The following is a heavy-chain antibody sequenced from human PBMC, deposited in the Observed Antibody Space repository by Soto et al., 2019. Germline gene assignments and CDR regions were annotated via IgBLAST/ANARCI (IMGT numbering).Heavy chain of an antibody. CDR2: IYSGGDT. CDR3: ATPMTKAPY. D-gene: IGHD4-17*01. J-gene: IGHJ4*02. CDR1: GFAVSANY. V-gene: IGHV3-66*01. Sequence: EAHLVGSGGGLVQPGGSLRLSCAASGFAVSANYLSWVRQAPGKGLEWVSLIYSGGDTDYADSVRGRFTISRDNSKNTRYLKMNSLNAEDTAVYYCATPMTKAPYWGQGALVNVSS.